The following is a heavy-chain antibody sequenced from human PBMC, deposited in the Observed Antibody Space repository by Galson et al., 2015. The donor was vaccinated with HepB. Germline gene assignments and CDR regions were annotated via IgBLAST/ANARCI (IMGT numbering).Heavy chain of an antibody. CDR1: GYVFTDYG. D-gene: IGHD3-10*01. V-gene: IGHV7-4-1*02. CDR3: AINPNYGWGNYHNVWFDP. Sequence: SVKVSCKASGYVFTDYGIDWVRQAPGQGVEWMGWVKTNTGNPTYAQGFAGRFVFSLDTSVSTTYLQISSLKAEDTAVYYCAINPNYGWGNYHNVWFDPWGQGTLVTVSS. CDR2: VKTNTGNP. J-gene: IGHJ5*02.